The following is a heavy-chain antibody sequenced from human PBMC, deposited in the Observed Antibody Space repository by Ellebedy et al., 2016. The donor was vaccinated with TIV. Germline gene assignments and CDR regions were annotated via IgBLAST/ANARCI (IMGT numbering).Heavy chain of an antibody. D-gene: IGHD2-21*02. CDR1: GFTFSSYD. Sequence: GESLKISCAASGFTFSSYDMHWVRQVTGKGLEWVSAIGTAGDTYYPGSVKGRFTISRENAKNSLYLQMNSLRAGDTAVYYCARDDGAYCGGDCYSKFDYWGQGTLVTVSS. V-gene: IGHV3-13*01. J-gene: IGHJ4*02. CDR2: IGTAGDT. CDR3: ARDDGAYCGGDCYSKFDY.